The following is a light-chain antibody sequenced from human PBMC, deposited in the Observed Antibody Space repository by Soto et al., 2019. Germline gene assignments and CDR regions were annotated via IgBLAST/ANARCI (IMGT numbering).Light chain of an antibody. J-gene: IGKJ5*01. CDR1: QSISNY. Sequence: EIVLTQSPGTLSFSPLERDSLXSRASQSISNYLAWYQQKPGQAPRLLIYDASNRATGIPARFSGSGSGTDFSLTISRLEPEDFAVYYCQQRSNWPHFGQGTRLEIK. V-gene: IGKV3-11*01. CDR3: QQRSNWPH. CDR2: DAS.